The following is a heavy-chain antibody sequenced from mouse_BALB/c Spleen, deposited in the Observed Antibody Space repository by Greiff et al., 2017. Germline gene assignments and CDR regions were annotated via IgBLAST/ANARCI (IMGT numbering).Heavy chain of an antibody. V-gene: IGHV1-9*01. CDR3: ARDPHYYAMDY. CDR1: GYTFSSYW. J-gene: IGHJ4*01. CDR2: ILPGSGST. Sequence: QVQLQQSGAELMKPGASVKISCKATGYTFSSYWIEWVKQRPGHGLEWIGEILPGSGSTNYNEKFKGKATFTADTSSNTAYMQLSSLTSEDSAVYYCARDPHYYAMDYWGQGTSVTVSS.